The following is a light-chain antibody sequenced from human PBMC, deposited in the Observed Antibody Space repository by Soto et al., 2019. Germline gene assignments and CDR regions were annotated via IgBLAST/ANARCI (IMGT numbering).Light chain of an antibody. Sequence: EIVLTQSPDTLSLSPGERATLSCRASQSVSSSYLAWYQQKPGQAPRLLIYGASSRATGIPDRVSGSGSGTDFTLTISRLEPEDYAVFYCQQYDNSITFGQGTRLEIE. CDR3: QQYDNSIT. CDR2: GAS. J-gene: IGKJ5*01. CDR1: QSVSSSY. V-gene: IGKV3-20*01.